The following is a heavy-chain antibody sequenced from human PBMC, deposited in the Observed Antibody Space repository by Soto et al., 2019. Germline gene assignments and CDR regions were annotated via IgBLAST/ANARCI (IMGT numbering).Heavy chain of an antibody. J-gene: IGHJ4*02. CDR2: IYYSCSS. D-gene: IGHD1-1*01. Sequence: SETLSLTCTVSGGSITSSEYYWAWIRQPPGRGLQFVGTIYYSCSSYSNPSLKSRLSMSVDTSKKQFSLTMKSVTAADTGVYYCASHPWNWSDADCWGQGALVSVSA. CDR3: ASHPWNWSDADC. V-gene: IGHV4-39*01. CDR1: GGSITSSEYY.